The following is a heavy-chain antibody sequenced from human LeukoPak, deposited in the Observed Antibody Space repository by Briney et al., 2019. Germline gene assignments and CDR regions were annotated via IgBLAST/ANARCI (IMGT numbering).Heavy chain of an antibody. Sequence: GGSLRLSCAASGFTFSSYSMNWVRQAPGKGLEWVSSISSSSSYIYYADSVKGRFTISRDNAKNSLYLQMNSLRAEDTAVYYCANARGRINYYDSSGLGWFDPWGQGTLVTVSS. J-gene: IGHJ5*02. V-gene: IGHV3-21*04. CDR2: ISSSSSYI. CDR3: ANARGRINYYDSSGLGWFDP. CDR1: GFTFSSYS. D-gene: IGHD3-22*01.